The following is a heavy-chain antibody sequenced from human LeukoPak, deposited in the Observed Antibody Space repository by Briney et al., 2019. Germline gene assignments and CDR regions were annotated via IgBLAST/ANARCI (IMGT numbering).Heavy chain of an antibody. CDR2: IYTSGST. CDR3: VRGGSSWQSFDY. Sequence: SETLSLTCTVSGGSISSYYWSWIRQPAGKGLEWIGRIYTSGSTNHNPPLKSRVTMSVDTSKNQFSLKLSSVTAADTAVYYCVRGGSSWQSFDYWGQGNLVTVSS. J-gene: IGHJ4*02. V-gene: IGHV4-4*07. D-gene: IGHD6-13*01. CDR1: GGSISSYY.